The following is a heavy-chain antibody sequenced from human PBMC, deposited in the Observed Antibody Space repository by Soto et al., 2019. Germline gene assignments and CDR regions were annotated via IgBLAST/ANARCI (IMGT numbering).Heavy chain of an antibody. CDR3: ARENYYYGLDV. J-gene: IGHJ6*02. V-gene: IGHV3-53*01. CDR1: GFSVSVNF. CDR2: INGAGNT. Sequence: EVQLVESGGGLIQPGGSLRLSCAASGFSVSVNFMTWVRQAPEKGPQWVSDINGAGNTNYADSVKGRFTISRDTSQNMIYLQMNSLRAEDTAMYYCARENYYYGLDVWGQGTTVTVSS.